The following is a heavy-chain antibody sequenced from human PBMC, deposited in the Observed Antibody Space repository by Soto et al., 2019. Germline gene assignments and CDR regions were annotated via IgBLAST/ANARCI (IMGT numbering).Heavy chain of an antibody. Sequence: QVQLVQSGAEVKKPGASVNVSCKASGYTFTSYGISWVRQAPGQGLEWMGWISAYNGNTNYAQKHKGRVTMTTDTSTSTGYMELRSLRSDDTAVYYCARDGDGYNSGLDYWGQGTLVTVSS. CDR2: ISAYNGNT. CDR1: GYTFTSYG. V-gene: IGHV1-18*04. CDR3: ARDGDGYNSGLDY. J-gene: IGHJ4*02. D-gene: IGHD5-12*01.